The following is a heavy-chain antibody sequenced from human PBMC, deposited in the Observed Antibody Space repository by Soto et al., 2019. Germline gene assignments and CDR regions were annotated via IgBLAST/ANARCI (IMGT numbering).Heavy chain of an antibody. V-gene: IGHV1-2*02. Sequence: ASVKGSCTASGYTFTGYDLHWVLQAPGQGLEWLGWINPNSGGTNYAQKFQGRVTMTRDTSISTAYMELSRLRSDDTAVYYCAKGRTGTTSYFDYWAQGNLVTVSS. CDR3: AKGRTGTTSYFDY. CDR1: GYTFTGYD. CDR2: INPNSGGT. D-gene: IGHD1-1*01. J-gene: IGHJ4*02.